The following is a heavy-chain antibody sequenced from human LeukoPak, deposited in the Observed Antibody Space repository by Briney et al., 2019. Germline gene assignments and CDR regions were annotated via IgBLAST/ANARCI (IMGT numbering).Heavy chain of an antibody. CDR1: GFTFSSYA. V-gene: IGHV3-23*01. CDR2: ISGSGGST. CDR3: AKDALISFRGAWSQFDS. D-gene: IGHD3-16*02. Sequence: GGSLRLSCAASGFTFSSYAMGWVRQAPGKGLVWVSGISGSGGSTYYVDAVKGRFTISRDNSKNTLYLQMNSLRAEDTAVYYCAKDALISFRGAWSQFDSWGQGTLVTVSS. J-gene: IGHJ4*02.